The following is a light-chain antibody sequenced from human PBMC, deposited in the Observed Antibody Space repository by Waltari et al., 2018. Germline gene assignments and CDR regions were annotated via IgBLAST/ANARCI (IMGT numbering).Light chain of an antibody. CDR2: GAS. CDR1: QSVSSY. Sequence: EIVLTLSPATLSLSPGERATLSCRASQSVSSYLAWYQQKPGQAPRLLIYGASNRATGIPARFSGSGSGTDFTLTISSLEPEDFAVYYCQQRSNWYTFGQGTKLEI. CDR3: QQRSNWYT. J-gene: IGKJ2*01. V-gene: IGKV3-11*01.